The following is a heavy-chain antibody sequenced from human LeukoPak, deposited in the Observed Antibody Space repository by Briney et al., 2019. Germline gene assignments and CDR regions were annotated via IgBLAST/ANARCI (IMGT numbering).Heavy chain of an antibody. CDR1: GVPIASHSW. D-gene: IGHD1-14*01. CDR3: AYNRDFALDN. J-gene: IGHJ4*02. CDR2: IYHTGGA. Sequence: SETLSLTCAVSGVPIASHSWWSWVRQPPGKGLEWIGEIYHTGGANYKPSLKSRVTMSADTSNNHFSLKLTSVTAADTAVYFCAYNRDFALDNWGQGTLVTVSS. V-gene: IGHV4/OR15-8*01.